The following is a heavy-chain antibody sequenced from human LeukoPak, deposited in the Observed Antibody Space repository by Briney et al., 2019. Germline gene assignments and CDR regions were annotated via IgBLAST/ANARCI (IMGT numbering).Heavy chain of an antibody. CDR2: INHSGST. J-gene: IGHJ4*02. V-gene: IGHV4-34*01. Sequence: SETLSLTCAVYGGFFSGYYWSWIRQPPGKGLEWIGEINHSGSTNYNPSLKSRVTISVDTSKNQFSLKLSSVTAADTAVYYCARGRYYDFWSGYILDYWGQGTLVTVSS. CDR1: GGFFSGYY. D-gene: IGHD3-3*01. CDR3: ARGRYYDFWSGYILDY.